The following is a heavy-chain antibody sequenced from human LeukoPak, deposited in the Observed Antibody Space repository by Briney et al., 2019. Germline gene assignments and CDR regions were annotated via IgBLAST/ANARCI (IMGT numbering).Heavy chain of an antibody. CDR3: ARDSPGYLAYDS. V-gene: IGHV3-7*04. D-gene: IGHD1-1*01. J-gene: IGHJ4*02. CDR1: GFTFSNYA. CDR2: IKEDGSAT. Sequence: PGRSLRLSCAASGFTFSNYAIHWVRQAPGKGPEWVANIKEDGSATYYVDSVKGRFTISRDNAKKSLYLQMNSLRAEDTAVYYCARDSPGYLAYDSWGQGTLVTVSS.